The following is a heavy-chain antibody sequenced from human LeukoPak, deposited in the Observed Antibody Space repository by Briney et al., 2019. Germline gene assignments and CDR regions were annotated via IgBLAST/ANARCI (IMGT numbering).Heavy chain of an antibody. J-gene: IGHJ4*02. CDR2: LSGSGGNT. D-gene: IGHD3-22*01. Sequence: PGGSLRLSCAASGFTFSSYDMSWVRQAPGKGLEGVSALSGSGGNTYYADSVKGRVTISRDNSKNTLYLQMNSLRAEDTAVYHCAKGSYYYDSADYFDYWGQGTLVTVSS. V-gene: IGHV3-23*01. CDR1: GFTFSSYD. CDR3: AKGSYYYDSADYFDY.